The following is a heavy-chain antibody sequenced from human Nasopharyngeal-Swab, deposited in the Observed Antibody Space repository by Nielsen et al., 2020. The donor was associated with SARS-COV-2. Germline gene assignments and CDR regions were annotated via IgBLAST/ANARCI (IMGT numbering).Heavy chain of an antibody. CDR1: GGSISSGSYY. V-gene: IGHV4-61*02. CDR2: VYTSGTT. J-gene: IGHJ3*02. CDR3: ARPGYSYSFGAFDI. D-gene: IGHD5-18*01. Sequence: SDTLSLTCTVSGGSISSGSYYWSWIRQPAGKGLEWIGRVYTSGTTNYNPSLKSRVTISVDTSKNQFSLKLTSVTAADTAVYYCARPGYSYSFGAFDIWGQGTMVTVSS.